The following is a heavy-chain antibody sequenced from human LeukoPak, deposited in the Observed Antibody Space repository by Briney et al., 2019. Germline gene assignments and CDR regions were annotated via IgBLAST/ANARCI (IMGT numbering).Heavy chain of an antibody. Sequence: PGGFLRLSCVASGLSVSSNYMSWVRQAPGKGLEWVSVIYRDGSSYYAESVKGRFTISRDNSKNTLYIQMNSLRAEDTAVYYCAREYRGSRRSDAFDIWGQGTMVTVSS. CDR2: IYRDGSS. CDR3: AREYRGSRRSDAFDI. J-gene: IGHJ3*02. V-gene: IGHV3-66*01. CDR1: GLSVSSNY. D-gene: IGHD3-10*01.